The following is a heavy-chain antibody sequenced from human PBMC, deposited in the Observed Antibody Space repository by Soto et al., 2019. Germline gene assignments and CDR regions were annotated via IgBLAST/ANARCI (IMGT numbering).Heavy chain of an antibody. CDR1: GGSISSYY. CDR2: IYYSGST. D-gene: IGHD3-3*01. J-gene: IGHJ5*02. CDR3: ARLGDYDFWSGYPQNWFDP. V-gene: IGHV4-59*08. Sequence: TLSLTCTVSGGSISSYYWSWIRQPPGKGLEWIGYIYYSGSTNYNPSLKSRVTISVDTSKNQFSLKLSSVTAADTAVYYCARLGDYDFWSGYPQNWFDPWGQGTLVTVSS.